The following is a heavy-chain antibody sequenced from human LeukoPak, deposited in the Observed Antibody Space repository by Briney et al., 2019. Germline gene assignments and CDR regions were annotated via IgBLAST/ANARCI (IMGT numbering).Heavy chain of an antibody. CDR1: GFTFSGSA. D-gene: IGHD1-1*01. J-gene: IGHJ6*03. CDR2: ISGSGGST. Sequence: PGGSLRLSCAASGFTFSGSAMHWVRQAPGKGLEWVSAISGSGGSTYYADSVKGRFTISRDNSKNTLYLQMNRLRAEDTAVYYCAKDSELERYYYYNYYMDVWGKGTTVTISS. CDR3: AKDSELERYYYYNYYMDV. V-gene: IGHV3-23*01.